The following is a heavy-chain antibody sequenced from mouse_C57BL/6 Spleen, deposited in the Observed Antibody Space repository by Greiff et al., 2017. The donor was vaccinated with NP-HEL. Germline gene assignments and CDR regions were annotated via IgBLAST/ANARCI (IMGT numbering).Heavy chain of an antibody. CDR2: IHPNSGST. J-gene: IGHJ3*01. D-gene: IGHD4-1*01. Sequence: QVQLQPGAELVKPGASVKLSCKASGYTFTSYWMHWVKQRPGQGLEWIGMIHPNSGSTNYNEKFKSKATLTVDKSSSTAYMQLSSLTSEDSAVYYCARDWAWFAYWGQGTLVTVSA. CDR1: GYTFTSYW. CDR3: ARDWAWFAY. V-gene: IGHV1-64*01.